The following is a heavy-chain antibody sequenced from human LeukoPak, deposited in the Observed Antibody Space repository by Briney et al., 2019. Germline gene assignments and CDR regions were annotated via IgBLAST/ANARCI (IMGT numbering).Heavy chain of an antibody. CDR3: ARGGYSRGQGSPFDY. V-gene: IGHV7-4-1*02. CDR2: INTKTGNP. CDR1: GYTFTNYP. J-gene: IGHJ4*02. D-gene: IGHD6-25*01. Sequence: GASVKVSCKASGYTFTNYPMIWVRQAPGQGLEWMGWINTKTGNPTYAQGLTGQYLFSLDTSVSTTYLQISDLQAEDTAMYYCARGGYSRGQGSPFDYWGQGTLVTVSS.